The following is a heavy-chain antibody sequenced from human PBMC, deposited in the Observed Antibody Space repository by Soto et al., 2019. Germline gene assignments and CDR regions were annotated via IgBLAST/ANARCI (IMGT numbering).Heavy chain of an antibody. CDR1: GYTFTGNY. V-gene: IGHV5-51*01. CDR3: ARSPRSSPYFDF. J-gene: IGHJ4*02. Sequence: KVSYKASGYTFTGNYIHWVRQLPGQGLEWMGIIYPGDHETRYSPSFLGKVTISAETSINTAYLQWSSLEASDSAFYFCARSPRSSPYFDFWGQGALVTVSS. D-gene: IGHD6-13*01. CDR2: IYPGDHET.